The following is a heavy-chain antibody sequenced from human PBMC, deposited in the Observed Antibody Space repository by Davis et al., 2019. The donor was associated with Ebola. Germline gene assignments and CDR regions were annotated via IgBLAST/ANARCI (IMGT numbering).Heavy chain of an antibody. V-gene: IGHV3-30-3*01. CDR3: VRDGVIILTAFYGDVY. J-gene: IGHJ4*02. CDR2: ISYDGNKE. D-gene: IGHD3-3*01. Sequence: GESLKISCVASGFSFSSYVLHWVRQAPGKGLEWVASISYDGNKEYYADSGRGRFTISRDSSKNTVYLQMDSLRIDDTAVYFCVRDGVIILTAFYGDVYWGQGTPVTVSS. CDR1: GFSFSSYV.